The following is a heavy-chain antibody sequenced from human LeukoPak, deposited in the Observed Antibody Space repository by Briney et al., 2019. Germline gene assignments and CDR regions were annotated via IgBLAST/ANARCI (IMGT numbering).Heavy chain of an antibody. CDR2: IYCSGST. V-gene: IGHV4-39*01. D-gene: IGHD6-19*01. CDR3: ARPVSSGWYATPTYWFDP. CDR1: GGSISSSSYY. Sequence: SSETLSLTCTVSGGSISSSSYYWGWIRQPPGKGLEWIGSIYCSGSTYYNPSLKSRVTISVDTSKNQFSLKLSSVTAADTAVYYCARPVSSGWYATPTYWFDPWGQGTPVTVSS. J-gene: IGHJ5*02.